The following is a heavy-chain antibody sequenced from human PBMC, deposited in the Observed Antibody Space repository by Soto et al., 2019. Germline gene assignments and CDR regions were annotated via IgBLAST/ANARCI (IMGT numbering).Heavy chain of an antibody. V-gene: IGHV4-31*03. Sequence: SETLSLTCTVSGGSISSGVYYWNWLRQHPGKGLEWIGYISYNGITSYNPSLKSRLTISIDTSKNQFSLKLSSVTAADTAVYYCARSQTAYSQYYFDYWGQGTLVTVSX. CDR1: GGSISSGVYY. D-gene: IGHD2-21*02. CDR2: ISYNGIT. J-gene: IGHJ4*02. CDR3: ARSQTAYSQYYFDY.